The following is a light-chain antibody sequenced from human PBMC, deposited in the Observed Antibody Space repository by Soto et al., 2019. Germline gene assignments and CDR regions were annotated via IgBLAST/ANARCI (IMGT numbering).Light chain of an antibody. CDR3: SSYTSSSPLEV. Sequence: QSALTQPASVSGSPGQSITISCTGTSSDVGGYNYVSWYQQHPGKAPKLMIYDVSNRPSGVSNRFSGSKSGNTASLTISGIQAEDEADYYCSSYTSSSPLEVFGGGTQLTVL. J-gene: IGLJ2*01. V-gene: IGLV2-14*01. CDR1: SSDVGGYNY. CDR2: DVS.